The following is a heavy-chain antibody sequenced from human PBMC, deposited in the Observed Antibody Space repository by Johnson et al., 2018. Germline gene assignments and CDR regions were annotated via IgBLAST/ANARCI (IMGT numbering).Heavy chain of an antibody. CDR1: GGTFSSYA. J-gene: IGHJ6*02. D-gene: IGHD3-16*01. V-gene: IGHV1-69*12. CDR3: VSGGGSFYYQYGMDV. CDR2: IIPIFGTA. Sequence: QVQLVQSGAEVKKPGSSVKVSCKASGGTFSSYAISWVRQAPGQGLEWMGGIIPIFGTANFAQKFQGRVTITADESKSTGYMERSSLRSEDTAVYYCVSGGGSFYYQYGMDVWGQGTTVTVSS.